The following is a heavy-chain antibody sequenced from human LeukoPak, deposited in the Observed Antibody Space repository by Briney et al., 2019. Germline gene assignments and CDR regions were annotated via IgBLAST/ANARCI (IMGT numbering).Heavy chain of an antibody. CDR3: ASSRFDWLPYFEY. CDR1: RLTFSSYA. V-gene: IGHV3-30-3*01. Sequence: GGSLRLSCAASRLTFSSYAMHWVRQPPGKGLEWVAVIPYDGNNKYYADSVRGRFTISRDNSKNTLYLQMNSLRPEDTAVYYCASSRFDWLPYFEYWGQGTLVTVFS. CDR2: IPYDGNNK. J-gene: IGHJ4*02. D-gene: IGHD3-9*01.